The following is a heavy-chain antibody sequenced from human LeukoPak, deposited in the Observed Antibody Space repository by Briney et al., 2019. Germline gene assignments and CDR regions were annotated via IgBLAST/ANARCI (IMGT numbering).Heavy chain of an antibody. V-gene: IGHV1-2*02. D-gene: IGHD3-22*01. Sequence: GASVKVSCKASGYTFTGYYMHWVRQAPGQGLEWMGWINPNSGGTNYAQKFQGRVTMTRDTSISTAYMELSGLRSDDTAVYYCASVNSVADDSSDYWGQGTLVTVSS. CDR3: ASVNSVADDSSDY. J-gene: IGHJ4*02. CDR2: INPNSGGT. CDR1: GYTFTGYY.